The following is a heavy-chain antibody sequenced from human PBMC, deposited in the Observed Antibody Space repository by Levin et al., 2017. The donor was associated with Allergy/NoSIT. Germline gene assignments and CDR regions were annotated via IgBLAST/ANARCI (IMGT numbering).Heavy chain of an antibody. CDR2: INHSGST. D-gene: IGHD4-17*01. CDR1: GGSFSGYY. Sequence: TSETLSLTCAVYGGSFSGYYWSWIRQPPGKGLEWIGEINHSGSTNYNPSLKSRVTISVDTSKNQFSLKLSSVTAADTAVYYCARGILRDFDYWGQGTLVTVSS. J-gene: IGHJ4*02. CDR3: ARGILRDFDY. V-gene: IGHV4-34*01.